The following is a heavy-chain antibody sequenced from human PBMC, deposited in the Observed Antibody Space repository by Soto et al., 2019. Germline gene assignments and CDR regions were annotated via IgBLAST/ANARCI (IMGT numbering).Heavy chain of an antibody. V-gene: IGHV3-23*01. CDR2: ISGSGGST. CDR3: AKDRGSSWYEIDY. CDR1: GFTFSNYA. D-gene: IGHD6-13*01. Sequence: PGGSLRLSCAASGFTFSNYAVTWVRQAPGKGLEWVSTISGSGGSTYYADSVKGRFTISRDNSKNTLYLQMNSLRAEDTAVYYCAKDRGSSWYEIDYWGQGTVVAVSS. J-gene: IGHJ4*02.